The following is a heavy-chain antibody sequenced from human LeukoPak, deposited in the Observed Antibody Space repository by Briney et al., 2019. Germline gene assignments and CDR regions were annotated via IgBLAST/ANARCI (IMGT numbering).Heavy chain of an antibody. Sequence: PGGSLRLSCAASGXTFSSYEMNWVRQAPGKGLEWVSYISSSGSTIYYADSVKGRFTISRDNAKNSLYLQMNSLRAEDTAVYYCARLGYSGYDNWFDPWGQGTLVTVSS. V-gene: IGHV3-48*03. CDR3: ARLGYSGYDNWFDP. CDR2: ISSSGSTI. J-gene: IGHJ5*02. CDR1: GXTFSSYE. D-gene: IGHD5-12*01.